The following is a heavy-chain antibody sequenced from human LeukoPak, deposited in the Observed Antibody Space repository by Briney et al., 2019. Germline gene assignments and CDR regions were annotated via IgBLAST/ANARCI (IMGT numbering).Heavy chain of an antibody. CDR3: ARDWDAMNNCFDP. Sequence: ASVKVSCKASGYTFTNYGISWVRQAPGQGLEWMGWISTNSDIRTYAQTLQGRFTMTADTATTTAYMELNNLTFDDTAVYYCARDWDAMNNCFDPWGQGTPVTVSS. D-gene: IGHD1-26*01. J-gene: IGHJ5*02. CDR2: ISTNSDIR. CDR1: GYTFTNYG. V-gene: IGHV1-18*01.